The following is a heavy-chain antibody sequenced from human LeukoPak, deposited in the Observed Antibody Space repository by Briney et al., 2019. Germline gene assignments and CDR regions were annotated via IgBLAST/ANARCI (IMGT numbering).Heavy chain of an antibody. D-gene: IGHD3-9*01. J-gene: IGHJ5*02. CDR1: GDSISSGDYY. V-gene: IGHV4-61*02. CDR3: ARVTYYDIKPAFDP. Sequence: KPSETLSLTCTVSGDSISSGDYYWSWIRQPAGKGLEWIGRISSSGSTNYNPSLKSRVTISVDTSKNQFSLKLSSVTAADTAAYYCARVTYYDIKPAFDPWGQGTLVTVSS. CDR2: ISSSGST.